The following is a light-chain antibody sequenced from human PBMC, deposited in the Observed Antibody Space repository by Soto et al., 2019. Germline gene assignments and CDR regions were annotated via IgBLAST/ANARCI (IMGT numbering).Light chain of an antibody. CDR3: ETWDSYTHV. CDR1: SGHSDYS. CDR2: VEGGGTY. J-gene: IGLJ1*01. Sequence: QPVLTQSSSASASLGSSVKLTCTLSSGHSDYSIAWHQQQPGKAPRYLMMVEGGGTYKKGSGVPDRFSGSSSGADRYLTISNLQAEDEADYNCETWDSYTHVFGTGTKVTVL. V-gene: IGLV4-60*03.